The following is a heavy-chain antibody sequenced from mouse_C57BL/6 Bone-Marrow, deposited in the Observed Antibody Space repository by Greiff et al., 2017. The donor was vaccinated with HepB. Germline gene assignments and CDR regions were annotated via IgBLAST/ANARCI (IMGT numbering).Heavy chain of an antibody. Sequence: SGASVKISCKASGSAFSSYWMNWVKQRPGKGLEWIGQIYPGDGDTNYNGKFKGKATLTADKSSSTAYMQLSSLTSEDSAVYFCARQLRLRGFAYWGQGTLVTVSA. CDR1: GSAFSSYW. D-gene: IGHD3-2*02. CDR3: ARQLRLRGFAY. V-gene: IGHV1-80*01. J-gene: IGHJ3*01. CDR2: IYPGDGDT.